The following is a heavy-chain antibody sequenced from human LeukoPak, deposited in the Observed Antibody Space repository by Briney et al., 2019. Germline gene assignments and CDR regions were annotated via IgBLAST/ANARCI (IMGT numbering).Heavy chain of an antibody. Sequence: PGRSLRLSCAASGFTFSSYAMHWVRQAPGKGREWVAVISYDGSNKYYADSVKGRFTISRDNSKTTLYLQMDSLRAEDTAVYYCARAARGYCSGGSCYLDYWGQGTLVTVSS. D-gene: IGHD2-15*01. CDR1: GFTFSSYA. J-gene: IGHJ4*02. CDR3: ARAARGYCSGGSCYLDY. V-gene: IGHV3-30*04. CDR2: ISYDGSNK.